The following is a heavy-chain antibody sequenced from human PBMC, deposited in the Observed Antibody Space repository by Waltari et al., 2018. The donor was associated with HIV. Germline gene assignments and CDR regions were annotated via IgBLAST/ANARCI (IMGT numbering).Heavy chain of an antibody. D-gene: IGHD3-10*01. CDR3: ARRGGGYYYGSGSYPFDY. Sequence: QLQLQESGPGLVKPSETLSLTCTVSGGSISSSSYYWGWIRQPPGKGLEWIGSIYYSGSTYYNPSLKSRVTISVETSKNQFSLKLSSVTAADTAVYYCARRGGGYYYGSGSYPFDYWGQGTLVTVSS. J-gene: IGHJ4*02. CDR1: GGSISSSSYY. CDR2: IYYSGST. V-gene: IGHV4-39*01.